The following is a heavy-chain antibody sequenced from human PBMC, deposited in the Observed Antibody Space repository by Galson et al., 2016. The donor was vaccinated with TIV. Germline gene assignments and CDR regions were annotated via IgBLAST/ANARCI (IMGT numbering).Heavy chain of an antibody. D-gene: IGHD5-24*01. V-gene: IGHV3-23*01. CDR1: GFTFDFYA. J-gene: IGHJ6*02. CDR2: ISGSGGIT. Sequence: SLRLSCAASGFTFDFYAMSWVRQAPGQGLEWVSGISGSGGITYFADSVKGRFTISRDNSRNTLFLQMHSLRVEDTAVYFCARDHPLTTIFIAYPGKAYHGLDVWGQGTAVTVSS. CDR3: ARDHPLTTIFIAYPGKAYHGLDV.